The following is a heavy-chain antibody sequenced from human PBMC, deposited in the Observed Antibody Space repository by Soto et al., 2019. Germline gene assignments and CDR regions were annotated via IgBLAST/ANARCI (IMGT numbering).Heavy chain of an antibody. CDR2: IFHSGNA. Sequence: PWETLSLTCTFSGGSIRNVYCIWIRQAPGKGLEWIGFIFHSGNAKYNPSLKSRVTISVDTSKNQFSLSLDSVTAADTAVYFCARAHAPTLPFDYWGQGTLVTVSS. D-gene: IGHD2-15*01. CDR1: GGSIRNVY. V-gene: IGHV4-59*01. J-gene: IGHJ4*01. CDR3: ARAHAPTLPFDY.